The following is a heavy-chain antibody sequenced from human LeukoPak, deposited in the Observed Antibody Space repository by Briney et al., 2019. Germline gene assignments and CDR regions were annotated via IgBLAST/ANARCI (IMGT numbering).Heavy chain of an antibody. D-gene: IGHD4-17*01. Sequence: GESPMISCKGSGYSFTNYWIGWVLQMPGKGLEWVGIIYPGDSDTRYSPSFQGQVTISADKSITTAYLQWSSLKASDTAMYYCARRGYGDSYYLDPWGRGTVLTVSS. CDR3: ARRGYGDSYYLDP. CDR1: GYSFTNYW. V-gene: IGHV5-51*01. J-gene: IGHJ5*02. CDR2: IYPGDSDT.